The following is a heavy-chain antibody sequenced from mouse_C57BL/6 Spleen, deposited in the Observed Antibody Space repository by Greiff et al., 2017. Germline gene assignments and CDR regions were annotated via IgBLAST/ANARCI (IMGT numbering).Heavy chain of an antibody. CDR3: GRAYCSPFDY. CDR2: IYPGDGDT. V-gene: IGHV1-80*01. CDR1: GYAFSSYW. J-gene: IGHJ2*01. Sequence: QVQLQQSGAELVKPGASVKISCKASGYAFSSYWMNWVKQRPGQGLEWIGQIYPGDGDTNYNGKFKGKATLTADKSSSTAYMQLSSLTSEDSAVYFCGRAYCSPFDYWGQGTTLTVSS. D-gene: IGHD2-12*01.